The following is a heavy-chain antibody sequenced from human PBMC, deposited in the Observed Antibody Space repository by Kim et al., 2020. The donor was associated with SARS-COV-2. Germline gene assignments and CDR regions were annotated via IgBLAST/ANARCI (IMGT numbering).Heavy chain of an antibody. D-gene: IGHD3-10*01. V-gene: IGHV3-15*01. J-gene: IGHJ4*02. Sequence: QDPGKGVEWVGRIKSKTDGGTTDYAAPVKGRFTISRDDSKNTLYLQMNSLKTEDTAVYYCTRGPYYFDYWGQGTLVTVSS. CDR3: TRGPYYFDY. CDR2: IKSKTDGGTT.